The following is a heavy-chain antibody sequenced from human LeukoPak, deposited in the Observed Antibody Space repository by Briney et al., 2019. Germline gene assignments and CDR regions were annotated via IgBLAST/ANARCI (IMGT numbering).Heavy chain of an antibody. Sequence: SETLSLTCTVSGGSISSYYWSWIRQPPGKGLEWIGYIYYSGSTNYNPSLKSRVTISVDTSKNQFSLKLSSVTAADTAVYYCARAWTARSAAAWFDPWGQGTLVTVSS. CDR3: ARAWTARSAAAWFDP. CDR1: GGSISSYY. CDR2: IYYSGST. J-gene: IGHJ5*02. V-gene: IGHV4-59*01. D-gene: IGHD2-2*01.